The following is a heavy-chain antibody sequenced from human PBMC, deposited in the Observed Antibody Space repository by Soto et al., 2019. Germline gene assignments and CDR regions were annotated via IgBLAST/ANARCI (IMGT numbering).Heavy chain of an antibody. D-gene: IGHD2-8*01. CDR2: IRSKAYGGTP. CDR1: GFSFGDYA. CDR3: ARVPDGFNGPFDY. V-gene: IGHV3-49*04. Sequence: EVHLVESGGDLVQPGRSLRLSCIGSGFSFGDYAFNWVRQAPGKGLEWVGLIRSKAYGGTPQYAASVRGRFTISRDDSTTITYLQMNSLRAEDTAVYYCARVPDGFNGPFDYWGQGTLVTVSS. J-gene: IGHJ4*02.